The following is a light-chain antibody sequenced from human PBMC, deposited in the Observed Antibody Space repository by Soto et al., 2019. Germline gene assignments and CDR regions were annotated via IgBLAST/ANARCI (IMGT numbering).Light chain of an antibody. V-gene: IGKV1-39*01. CDR3: QEGYSTSRT. Sequence: DIQMTQSPSSLSASVGDRVTITCRASQSISNYLNWYQQKPGKGPRLLIYGASTLQIGVPPRFSGSGSGTDFPGTIPSPQPEDVANVSCQEGYSTSRTFGHGTTAEI. CDR1: QSISNY. J-gene: IGKJ1*01. CDR2: GAS.